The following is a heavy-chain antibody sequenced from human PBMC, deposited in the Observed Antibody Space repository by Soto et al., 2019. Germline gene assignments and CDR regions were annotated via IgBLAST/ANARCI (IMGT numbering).Heavy chain of an antibody. Sequence: VKVSCKASGGTFSSYAISWVLQAPGQGLEWMGGIIPIFGTANYAQKFQGRVTITADESTSTAYMELSSLRSEDTAVYYCARWQLGIYYYYYGMDVWGQGTTVTVSS. CDR2: IIPIFGTA. CDR1: GGTFSSYA. V-gene: IGHV1-69*13. CDR3: ARWQLGIYYYYYGMDV. J-gene: IGHJ6*02. D-gene: IGHD6-6*01.